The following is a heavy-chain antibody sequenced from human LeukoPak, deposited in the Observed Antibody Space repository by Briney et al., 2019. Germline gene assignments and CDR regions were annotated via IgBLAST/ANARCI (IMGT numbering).Heavy chain of an antibody. CDR1: GFTFSSYA. V-gene: IGHV3-30*04. J-gene: IGHJ4*02. CDR3: ARVSAGYSYGYGASFDY. CDR2: ISYDGSNK. D-gene: IGHD5-18*01. Sequence: GGSLRLSCAASGFTFSSYAMHWVRQAPGKGLEWVAVISYDGSNKYYADSVKGRFTISRDNSKNTLYLQMNSLRAEDTAVYYCARVSAGYSYGYGASFDYSGQGTLVTVSS.